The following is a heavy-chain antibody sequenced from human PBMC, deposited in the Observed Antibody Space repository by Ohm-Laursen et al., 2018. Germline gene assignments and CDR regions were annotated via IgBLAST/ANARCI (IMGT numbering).Heavy chain of an antibody. CDR1: GFPFSAYS. V-gene: IGHV3-21*05. CDR2: ISHASSHI. D-gene: IGHD1-26*01. Sequence: SLRLSCAASGFPFSAYSMNWVRQAPGKGLEWISYISHASSHIYYADSVKGRFTISRDNAKNSLYLQMNSLRPEDTAVYYCARLLSGSSPEDYWGQGTLVTVSS. CDR3: ARLLSGSSPEDY. J-gene: IGHJ4*02.